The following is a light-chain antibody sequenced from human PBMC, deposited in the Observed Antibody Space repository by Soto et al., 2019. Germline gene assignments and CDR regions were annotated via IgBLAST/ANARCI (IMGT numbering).Light chain of an antibody. J-gene: IGKJ5*01. CDR3: KQYKEWHPFT. CDR1: QSVSNN. Sequence: EIVMTQSPATLSVSPGETATLSCRASQSVSNNVAWYQQKPGQATRLLILGASTRANGIPARFSGSGSGTEFTLSLSSLQSEDFAVYYCKQYKEWHPFTFGQGTRLEI. CDR2: GAS. V-gene: IGKV3-15*01.